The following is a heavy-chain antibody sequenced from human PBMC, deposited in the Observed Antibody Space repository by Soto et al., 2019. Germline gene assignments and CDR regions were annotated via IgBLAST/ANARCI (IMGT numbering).Heavy chain of an antibody. V-gene: IGHV1-18*01. Sequence: QVQLVQSGAEVKKPGASVKVSCKASGYTFTSYGISWVRQAPGQGLEWMGWISAYNGNTNYAQKLQGRVTMTTDTSTSTAYIELRSLRSDDTAVYYCARDLFVVTGTTRYYYGMDVWGQGTTVTVSS. J-gene: IGHJ6*02. CDR3: ARDLFVVTGTTRYYYGMDV. CDR1: GYTFTSYG. D-gene: IGHD1-7*01. CDR2: ISAYNGNT.